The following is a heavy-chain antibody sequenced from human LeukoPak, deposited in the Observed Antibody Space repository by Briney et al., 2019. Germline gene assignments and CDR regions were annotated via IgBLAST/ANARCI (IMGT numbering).Heavy chain of an antibody. CDR3: ATSGYSSSWYFG. V-gene: IGHV3-48*01. CDR2: ISRSSTTI. J-gene: IGHJ4*02. D-gene: IGHD6-13*01. CDR1: GFTFSNYS. Sequence: GGSLRLSCAASGFTFSNYSMNWVRQAPGKGLEWVSYISRSSTTIYYAGSVKGRFTISRDNAKNSLYLQMNSLRAEDTAVYYCATSGYSSSWYFGWGQGTLVTVSS.